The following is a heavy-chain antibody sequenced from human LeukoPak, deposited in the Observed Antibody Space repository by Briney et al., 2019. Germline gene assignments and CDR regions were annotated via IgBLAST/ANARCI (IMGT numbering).Heavy chain of an antibody. CDR2: ISYDGSNK. V-gene: IGHV3-30*04. CDR1: GFTFSSYA. J-gene: IGHJ4*02. D-gene: IGHD2-2*01. CDR3: ARDYKRLCDY. Sequence: PGGSLRLSCAASGFTFSSYAMHWVRQAPGKGLEWVAGISYDGSNKYYADSVKGRFTISRDNPKNTLYLQMNSLRAEDTAVYYCARDYKRLCDYWGQGTLVTVSS.